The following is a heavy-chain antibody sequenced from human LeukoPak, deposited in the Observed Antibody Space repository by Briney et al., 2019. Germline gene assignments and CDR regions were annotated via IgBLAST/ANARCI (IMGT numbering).Heavy chain of an antibody. J-gene: IGHJ5*02. CDR2: IYYSGDT. CDR3: ARRTYDYESGYYYGRGWFDP. V-gene: IGHV4-59*08. D-gene: IGHD3-22*01. CDR1: GGSITSYY. Sequence: SETLSLTCIVSGGSITSYYWTWIRQTPGKGLEWIGHIYYSGDTNYNASLSSRATISVDTSKNQVSLTLTSVTAADTAVYYCARRTYDYESGYYYGRGWFDPWGQGTLVTVSS.